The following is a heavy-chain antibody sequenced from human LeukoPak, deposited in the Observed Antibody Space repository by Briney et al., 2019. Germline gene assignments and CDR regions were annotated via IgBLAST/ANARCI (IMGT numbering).Heavy chain of an antibody. D-gene: IGHD6-13*01. CDR2: IYPGDSDT. J-gene: IGHJ4*02. CDR1: GYSFSSYW. Sequence: GESLKISCKGSGYSFSSYWIGWVRQMPGKGLEWMGIIYPGDSDTSYSPSFQGHVTFSADKSINTAYLQWSSLRASDTAIYYCARQRSSIAAVGPDGDYWGQGTLVSVSS. CDR3: ARQRSSIAAVGPDGDY. V-gene: IGHV5-51*01.